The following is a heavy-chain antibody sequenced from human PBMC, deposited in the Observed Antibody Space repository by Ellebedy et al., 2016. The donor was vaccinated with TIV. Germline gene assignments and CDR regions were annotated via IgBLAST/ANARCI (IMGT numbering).Heavy chain of an antibody. Sequence: PWGSLRLSCAAFGFTFSSHWMSWVRQAPGKGLEWVGNINLDGSGEYCVDSVKGRITISRDNAKKSLYLQMNSLRPEDTAVYYCASIQEGYCATGGSCFHWGQGTLVTVSS. J-gene: IGHJ1*01. CDR3: ASIQEGYCATGGSCFH. D-gene: IGHD2-15*01. CDR1: GFTFSSHW. CDR2: INLDGSGE. V-gene: IGHV3-7*01.